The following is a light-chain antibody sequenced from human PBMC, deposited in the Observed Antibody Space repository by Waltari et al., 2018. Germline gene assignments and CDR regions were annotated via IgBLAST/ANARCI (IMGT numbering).Light chain of an antibody. CDR2: GAS. CDR1: QSVFSAY. J-gene: IGKJ3*01. CDR3: QHRDHWPPDAT. V-gene: IGKV3D-20*02. Sequence: ELVLTQSPGPLSLSPGDRSTLSCRASQSVFSAYLAWSQQKPGQAPRLLIYGASRRATGIPARFSGSGSGTDFTLTISSLEPEDFAVYYCQHRDHWPPDATFGPGTKVDI.